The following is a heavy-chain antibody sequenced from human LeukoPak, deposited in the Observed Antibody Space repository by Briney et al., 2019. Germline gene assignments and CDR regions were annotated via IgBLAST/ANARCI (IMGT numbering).Heavy chain of an antibody. J-gene: IGHJ4*02. CDR1: GGSIIISNYY. V-gene: IGHV4-39*02. D-gene: IGHD3-16*01. CDR3: ARDTYLYRGGSDY. CDR2: ISYAGHT. Sequence: PSETLSLTCTVSGGSIIISNYYWSWIRQPPGKGLEWIGSISYAGHTYYNPSLQSRVTISVDTSKNQFSLKLASVTAADTAIYYCARDTYLYRGGSDYWGLGTLVTVSS.